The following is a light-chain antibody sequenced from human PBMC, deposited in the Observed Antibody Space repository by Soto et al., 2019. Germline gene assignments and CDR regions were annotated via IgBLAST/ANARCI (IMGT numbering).Light chain of an antibody. CDR3: QKYNNAPFT. V-gene: IGKV1-27*01. CDR1: QGVKYY. J-gene: IGKJ3*01. Sequence: DIQMTQSPSSLSASVGDRVTITCRASQGVKYYLAWYQQKPGKPPKVLIYGTSTLQSGVPSRFSGSGSGTEFTLTISSLQPEDVATYYCQKYNNAPFTFGPGTKVEIK. CDR2: GTS.